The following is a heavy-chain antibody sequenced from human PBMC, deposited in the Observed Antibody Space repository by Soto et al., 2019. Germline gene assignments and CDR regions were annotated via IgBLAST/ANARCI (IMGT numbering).Heavy chain of an antibody. CDR2: IDSDDGTT. CDR1: GFDFGDYY. CDR3: VMPYYSRSWFPFDR. D-gene: IGHD2-2*01. J-gene: IGHJ4*02. V-gene: IGHV3-11*01. Sequence: QVQLVESGGGLVKPGGSLRLSCTASGFDFGDYYMSWIRQAPGKGLEWVSYIDSDDGTTYYTDSVKGRITISRDNAKNSMYLQMTSLRVEDTALYYCVMPYYSRSWFPFDRWGQGPLVTGSS.